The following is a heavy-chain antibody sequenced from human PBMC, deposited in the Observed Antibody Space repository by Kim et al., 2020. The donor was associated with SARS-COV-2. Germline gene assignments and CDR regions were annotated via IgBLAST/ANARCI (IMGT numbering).Heavy chain of an antibody. CDR2: T. V-gene: IGHV4-39*01. Sequence: TYYNPSLKSRVTISVDTSKNQFSLKLSSVTAADTAVYYCARLNSSGPFDYWGQGTLVTVSS. D-gene: IGHD3-22*01. J-gene: IGHJ4*02. CDR3: ARLNSSGPFDY.